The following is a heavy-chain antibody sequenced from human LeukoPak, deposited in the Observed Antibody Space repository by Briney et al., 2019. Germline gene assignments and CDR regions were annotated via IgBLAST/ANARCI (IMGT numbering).Heavy chain of an antibody. CDR1: GFTFSSYW. V-gene: IGHV3-7*01. CDR2: IKQDGSEK. CDR3: ARTATIVRGVIDYYGMDV. D-gene: IGHD3-10*01. Sequence: GGSLRLSCAASGFTFSSYWMSWVRQAPGTGLEWVANIKQDGSEKYYVDSVKGRFTISRDNAKNSLYLQMNSLRAEDTAVYYCARTATIVRGVIDYYGMDVWGQGTTVTVSS. J-gene: IGHJ6*02.